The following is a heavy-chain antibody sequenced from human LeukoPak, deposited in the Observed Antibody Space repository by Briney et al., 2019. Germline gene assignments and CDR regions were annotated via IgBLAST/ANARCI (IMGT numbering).Heavy chain of an antibody. D-gene: IGHD3-10*01. V-gene: IGHV4-61*01. CDR1: VGSVSSGNYY. Sequence: SETLSLTCTVSVGSVSSGNYYCSWIRQPPGNGLEWIGYIYNSVITNYKPSLKSRVTISVDTSKNQLSLKLSSVTAAEKDVYYCGRRDSGSGSYYWGQGTMVTVSS. CDR3: GRRDSGSGSYY. J-gene: IGHJ4*02. CDR2: IYNSVIT.